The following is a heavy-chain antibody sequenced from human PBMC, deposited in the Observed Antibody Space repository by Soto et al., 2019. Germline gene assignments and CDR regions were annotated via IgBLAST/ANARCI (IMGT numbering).Heavy chain of an antibody. Sequence: GGSLRLSCAASGFTFGSYWMDWVRQAPGKGLEWVSRINGDGTRTTYADSVKGRFTISRDNAKNSLYLQMNSLRAEDTAVYYCARNGYCSSTSCYGMDVWGQGTTVTVSS. J-gene: IGHJ6*02. CDR2: INGDGTRT. CDR3: ARNGYCSSTSCYGMDV. D-gene: IGHD2-2*01. CDR1: GFTFGSYW. V-gene: IGHV3-74*03.